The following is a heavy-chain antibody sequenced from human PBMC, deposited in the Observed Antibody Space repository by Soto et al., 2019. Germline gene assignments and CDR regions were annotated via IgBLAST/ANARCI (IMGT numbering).Heavy chain of an antibody. CDR2: IIDSGST. CDR1: GAPMLISSHY. D-gene: IGHD3-10*01. V-gene: IGHV4-39*01. Sequence: PSEPLSLTCTVSGAPMLISSHYWGWIRQPPGKGREGIGTIIDSGSTYYNPSLKSRGTLYVDTSKNQFSLKLRSVTAAATAVYYCARHMDPPSHDYYYYYIDGWGKGTTVTGAS. J-gene: IGHJ6*03. CDR3: ARHMDPPSHDYYYYYIDG.